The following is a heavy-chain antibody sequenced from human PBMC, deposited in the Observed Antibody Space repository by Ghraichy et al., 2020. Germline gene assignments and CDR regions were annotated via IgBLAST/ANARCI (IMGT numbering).Heavy chain of an antibody. D-gene: IGHD6-19*01. CDR2: TSWNDGHR. CDR1: GFTFDGYT. J-gene: IGHJ6*02. V-gene: IGHV3-43*01. CDR3: SKGFSDSSAGGLDL. Sequence: SCAASGFTFDGYTMHWVRQDPGKGLDWVSLTSWNDGHRYYAVSVNGRFTLSRDNSENSLYLQKNSLRPEDTAVSYCSKGFSDSSAGGLDLWGQGPTVTVSS.